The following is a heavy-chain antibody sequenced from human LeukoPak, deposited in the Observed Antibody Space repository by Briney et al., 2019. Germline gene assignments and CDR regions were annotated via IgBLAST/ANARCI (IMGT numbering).Heavy chain of an antibody. CDR1: GFTFSSYG. V-gene: IGHV3-30*18. D-gene: IGHD3-10*01. Sequence: WGSLRLSCAASGFTFSSYGMHWVRQAPGKGLEWVAVILYDGSNKYYAGSVKGRFTISRDNSKNTLYLQMNSLRAEDTAVYYCAKGTRRITMVRGVIGYFDYWGQGTLVTVSS. CDR2: ILYDGSNK. CDR3: AKGTRRITMVRGVIGYFDY. J-gene: IGHJ4*02.